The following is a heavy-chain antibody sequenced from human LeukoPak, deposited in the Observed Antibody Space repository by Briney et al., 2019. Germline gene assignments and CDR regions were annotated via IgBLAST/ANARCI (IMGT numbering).Heavy chain of an antibody. J-gene: IGHJ4*02. CDR2: IYYSGFT. CDR3: ARGGFFGSGSLFDS. V-gene: IGHV4-31*03. D-gene: IGHD3-10*01. Sequence: PSETLSLTCSVSGGXVSSGGSYWTWIRQRPGKGLEWIGYIYYSGFTFYSPSLKTRFFISLDTSENQVSLKVNSVTAADTAVYYCARGGFFGSGSLFDSWGQGTLVTVSS. CDR1: GGXVSSGGSY.